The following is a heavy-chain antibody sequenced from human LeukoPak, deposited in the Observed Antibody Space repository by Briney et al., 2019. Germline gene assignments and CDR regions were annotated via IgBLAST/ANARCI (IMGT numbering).Heavy chain of an antibody. D-gene: IGHD2-21*02. J-gene: IGHJ4*02. CDR3: ATRRAYCGGDCYYGY. Sequence: ASVKVSCKASGYTLTGYYMHWVRQAPGQGLEWMGWINPNSGGTNYAQKFQGRVTMTRDTSISTAYMELSRLRSDDTAVYYCATRRAYCGGDCYYGYWGQGTLVTVSS. V-gene: IGHV1-2*02. CDR1: GYTLTGYY. CDR2: INPNSGGT.